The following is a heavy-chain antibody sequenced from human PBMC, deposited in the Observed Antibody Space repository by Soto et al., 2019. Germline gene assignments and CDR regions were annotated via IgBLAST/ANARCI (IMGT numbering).Heavy chain of an antibody. Sequence: SETLSLTCTFSGGPLSSGGYYWSWIRQHPGKGLEWIGYIYYSGSTYYNPSLKSRVTISVDTSKNQFSLKLSSVTAADTAVYYCARVIGGVIVKLDYWGQGTLVTSPQ. CDR3: ARVIGGVIVKLDY. V-gene: IGHV4-31*03. CDR1: GGPLSSGGYY. D-gene: IGHD3-16*02. CDR2: IYYSGST. J-gene: IGHJ4*02.